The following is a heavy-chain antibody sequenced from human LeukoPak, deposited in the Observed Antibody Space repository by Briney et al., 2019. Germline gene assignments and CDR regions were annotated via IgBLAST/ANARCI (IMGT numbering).Heavy chain of an antibody. V-gene: IGHV4-34*01. CDR2: INHSGST. J-gene: IGHJ5*02. D-gene: IGHD4-11*01. Sequence: SETLSLTCAVYGGSFSGYYWSWIRQPPGKGLEWIGEINHSGSTNYNPSLKSRVTISVDTSKNQFSLKLSSVTAADTAVYYCARDREYTDYLHNWFDPWGREPWSPSPQ. CDR1: GGSFSGYY. CDR3: ARDREYTDYLHNWFDP.